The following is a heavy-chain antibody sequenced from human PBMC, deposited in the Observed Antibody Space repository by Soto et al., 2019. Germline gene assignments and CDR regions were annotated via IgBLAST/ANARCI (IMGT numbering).Heavy chain of an antibody. D-gene: IGHD3-16*02. V-gene: IGHV3-48*04. CDR3: ARAADYDYFWGSYPPFDY. Sequence: GGSLRLSCAASGFTFSSYSMNWVRQAPGKGLEWVSYISSSSSTIYYADSVKGRFTISRDNAKNSLYLQMNSLRAEDTAVYCCARAADYDYFWGSYPPFDYWGQGTLVTVSS. CDR2: ISSSSSTI. J-gene: IGHJ4*02. CDR1: GFTFSSYS.